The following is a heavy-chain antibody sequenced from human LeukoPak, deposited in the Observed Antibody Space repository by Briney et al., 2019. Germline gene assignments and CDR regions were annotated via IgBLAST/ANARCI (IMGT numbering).Heavy chain of an antibody. J-gene: IGHJ5*01. D-gene: IGHD4-17*01. Sequence: GGSLRLSCAASGFTLSSYWMHWVRQAPGRGLVWVSRINSDGSVTTYADSVKGRFTISRDNAKNTLYLQINSLRVDDTAIYYCARGSHGEHDSWGQGTLVTVSS. CDR2: INSDGSVT. CDR3: ARGSHGEHDS. CDR1: GFTLSSYW. V-gene: IGHV3-74*03.